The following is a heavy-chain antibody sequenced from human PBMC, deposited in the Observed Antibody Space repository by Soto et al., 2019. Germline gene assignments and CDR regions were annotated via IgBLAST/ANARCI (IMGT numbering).Heavy chain of an antibody. CDR1: GKSIPNCCFF. CDR2: IYHTGNA. CDR3: AVVVPARFDY. D-gene: IGHD2-2*01. Sequence: SGSLYLTCNLHGKSIPNCCFFWAWIRQPPGEGLEWIGSIYHTGNAYYNPSLKSRVTIFVDTSKNHFSLKLSSVTAADTAVYYCAVVVPARFDYWGQG. V-gene: IGHV4-39*07. J-gene: IGHJ4*02.